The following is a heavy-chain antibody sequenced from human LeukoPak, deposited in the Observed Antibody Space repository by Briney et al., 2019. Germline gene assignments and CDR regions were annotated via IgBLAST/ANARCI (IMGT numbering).Heavy chain of an antibody. Sequence: ASAKVSCKASGYTFTGYYMHWVRQAPGQGLEWMGRINPNSGGTNYAQKFQGRVTMTRDTSISTAYMELSRLRSDDAAVYCCARDIGGYSNGRRGHWGQGTLVTVSS. D-gene: IGHD6-19*01. CDR1: GYTFTGYY. CDR3: ARDIGGYSNGRRGH. V-gene: IGHV1-2*06. CDR2: INPNSGGT. J-gene: IGHJ4*02.